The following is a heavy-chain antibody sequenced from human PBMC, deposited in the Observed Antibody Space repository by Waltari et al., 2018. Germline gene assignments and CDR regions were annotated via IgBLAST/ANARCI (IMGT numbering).Heavy chain of an antibody. CDR3: TRGGDDSSWYWRN. V-gene: IGHV3-7*01. J-gene: IGHJ4*02. D-gene: IGHD6-13*01. CDR2: INQDGSEK. Sequence: EVQLVESGGGLVQPGGSLRLSCAASGFTFSNNWMTWVRKAPGKGLGGVANINQDGSEKDSVESVKGRFTISRDNAKNALYLQLNSLRADDTAVYYCTRGGDDSSWYWRNWGQGTLVTVSS. CDR1: GFTFSNNW.